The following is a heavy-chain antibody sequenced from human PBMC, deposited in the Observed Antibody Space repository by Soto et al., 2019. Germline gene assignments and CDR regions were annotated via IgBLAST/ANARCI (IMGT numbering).Heavy chain of an antibody. J-gene: IGHJ3*02. CDR2: IYYSGST. CDR1: GGSISSYY. V-gene: IGHV4-59*01. CDR3: AREPRLRYFDWLSSDHDAFDI. D-gene: IGHD3-9*01. Sequence: SETLSLTCTVAGGSISSYYWSWIRQPPGKGLEWIGYIYYSGSTNYNPSLKSRVTISVDTSKNQFSLKLSSVTAADTAVYYCAREPRLRYFDWLSSDHDAFDIWGQGTMVTVSS.